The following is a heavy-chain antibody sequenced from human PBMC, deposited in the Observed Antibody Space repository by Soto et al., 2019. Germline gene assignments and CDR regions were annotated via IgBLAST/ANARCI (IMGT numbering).Heavy chain of an antibody. CDR2: IYYSWST. J-gene: IGHJ4*02. CDR3: ARVYYDYVWGPYYFDY. D-gene: IGHD3-16*01. CDR1: GGSISSGGYY. Sequence: PSETLSLTCTVSGGSISSGGYYWSWIRQHPGKGLEWIGYIYYSWSTYYNPSLKSRVTISVDTSKNQFSLKLSSVTAADTAVYYCARVYYDYVWGPYYFDYWCQGILVNVS. V-gene: IGHV4-31*03.